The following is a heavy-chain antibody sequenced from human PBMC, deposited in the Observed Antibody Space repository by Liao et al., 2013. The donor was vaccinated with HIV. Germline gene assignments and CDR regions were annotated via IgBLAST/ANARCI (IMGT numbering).Heavy chain of an antibody. Sequence: QVQLQESGPGLVKPSQTLSLTCTVSGGSISIGDYYWSWIRQPPGKGLEWIGYIYYSGTTYYNPSLNSRVTISVDTSKNQFSLKLSSVTAADTAVYYCARDSGMVSGTCFDYWGQGTLVTVSS. CDR1: GGSISIGDYY. D-gene: IGHD3-10*01. CDR3: ARDSGMVSGTCFDY. CDR2: IYYSGTT. J-gene: IGHJ4*02. V-gene: IGHV4-30-4*08.